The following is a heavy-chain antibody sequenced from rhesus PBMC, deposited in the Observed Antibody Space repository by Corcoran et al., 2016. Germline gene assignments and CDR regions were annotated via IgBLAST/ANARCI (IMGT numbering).Heavy chain of an antibody. CDR2: ISGSDAKP. Sequence: QLQLQESGPGLVKPSETLSLTCAVSGGSISSDYCGWIRQPPGKGLEWIGRISGSDAKPAYNPTIQDRVTVATDPSSTPFSLRLRSVPAADPAVYYCARRHSGTSYYFDIWGPGTPITISS. CDR1: GGSISSDY. CDR3: ARRHSGTSYYFDI. J-gene: IGHJ2*01. D-gene: IGHD6-25*01. V-gene: IGHV4-173*01.